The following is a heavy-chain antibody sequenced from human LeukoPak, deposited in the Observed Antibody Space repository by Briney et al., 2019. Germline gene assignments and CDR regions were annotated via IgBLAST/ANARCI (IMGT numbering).Heavy chain of an antibody. CDR1: GFTFSSYA. Sequence: GGSLRLSCAASGFTFSSYAMSWVRQAPGKGLEWVSAISGSGGSTYYADSVKGRFTISRDNSKNTLYLQMNSLRAEDTAVYFLSKDPPDIVVVVAATTDDYWGQGTLVTVSS. J-gene: IGHJ4*02. D-gene: IGHD2-15*01. V-gene: IGHV3-23*01. CDR2: ISGSGGST. CDR3: SKDPPDIVVVVAATTDDY.